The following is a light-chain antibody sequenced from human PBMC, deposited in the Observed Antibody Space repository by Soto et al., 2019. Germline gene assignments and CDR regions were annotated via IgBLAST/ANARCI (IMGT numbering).Light chain of an antibody. CDR1: SSDVGGYNY. V-gene: IGLV2-14*01. CDR2: DVS. CDR3: SSYTSSSTLAV. Sequence: SVLTQPASVSGSPGQSITISCTGTSSDVGGYNYVSWYQQHPGKAPKLMIYDVSNRPSGVSNRFSGSKSGNTASLTISGLQAEDEADYYCSSYTSSSTLAVFVTVTKVTVL. J-gene: IGLJ1*01.